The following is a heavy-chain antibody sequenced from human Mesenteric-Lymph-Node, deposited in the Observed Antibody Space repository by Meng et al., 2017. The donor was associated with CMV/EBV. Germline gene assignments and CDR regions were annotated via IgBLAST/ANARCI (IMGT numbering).Heavy chain of an antibody. CDR2: INHSGST. J-gene: IGHJ4*02. V-gene: IGHV4-34*01. CDR1: GGSFSGYY. CDR3: ARHQRWLKSEGGFNY. D-gene: IGHD4-23*01. Sequence: QGRLKQWGAGLLKPSGTLSLTCAVYGGSFSGYYWSWIRQPPGKGLEWIGEINHSGSTNYNPSLKSRVTISVDTSKNQFSLKLSSVTAADTAVYYCARHQRWLKSEGGFNYWGQGTLVTVSS.